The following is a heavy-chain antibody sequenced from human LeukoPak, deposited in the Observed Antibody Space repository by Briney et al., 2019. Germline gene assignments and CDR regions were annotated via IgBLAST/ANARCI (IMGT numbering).Heavy chain of an antibody. CDR2: ISSSSSYI. D-gene: IGHD3-3*01. CDR1: GFTLSSYS. J-gene: IGHJ4*02. Sequence: GGSLRLSCAASGFTLSSYSMNWVRQAPGKGLEWVSSISSSSSYIYYADSVKGRFTISRHNAKNPLYLQMTSLRAEDTAVYYCARSRSGAYWGQGTLVTVSS. CDR3: ARSRSGAY. V-gene: IGHV3-21*01.